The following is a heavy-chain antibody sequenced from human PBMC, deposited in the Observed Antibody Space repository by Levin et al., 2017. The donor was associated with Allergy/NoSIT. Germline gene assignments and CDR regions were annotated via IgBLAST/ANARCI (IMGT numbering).Heavy chain of an antibody. CDR1: GFTFSSYA. Sequence: LSLTCAASGFTFSSYAMHWVRQAPGKGLEWVAVISYDGSNKYYADSVKGRFTISRDNSKNTLYLQMNSLRAEDTAVYYCARDTVDCSSTSCYFMEYFQHWGQGTLVTVSS. D-gene: IGHD2-2*01. CDR3: ARDTVDCSSTSCYFMEYFQH. V-gene: IGHV3-30-3*01. CDR2: ISYDGSNK. J-gene: IGHJ1*01.